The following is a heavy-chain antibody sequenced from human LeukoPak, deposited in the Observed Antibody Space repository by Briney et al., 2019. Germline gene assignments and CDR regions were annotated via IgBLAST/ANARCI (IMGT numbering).Heavy chain of an antibody. Sequence: SVKVSCKASGFSFSSSSMQWVRQARGQRLEWIGWLAVGSGNTNYAQKFQGRVTITRDMSTSTAYMELSSLRSEDTALYNCAAVFGSGYYYYFDYWGQGSLVTVSS. CDR3: AAVFGSGYYYYFDY. V-gene: IGHV1-58*02. D-gene: IGHD3-22*01. CDR2: LAVGSGNT. CDR1: GFSFSSSS. J-gene: IGHJ4*02.